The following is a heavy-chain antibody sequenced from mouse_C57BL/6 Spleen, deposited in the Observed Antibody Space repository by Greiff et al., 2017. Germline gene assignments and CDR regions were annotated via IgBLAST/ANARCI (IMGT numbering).Heavy chain of an antibody. D-gene: IGHD2-5*01. V-gene: IGHV1-4*01. Sequence: QVQLQQSGAELARPGASVKMSCKASGYTFTSYTMHWVKQRPGQGLEWIGYINPSSGYTKYNQKFKDKATLTADNSSSTAYMQLSSLTSEDSAVYYCARYSNYASWFAYWGQGTLVTVSA. CDR3: ARYSNYASWFAY. CDR2: INPSSGYT. J-gene: IGHJ3*01. CDR1: GYTFTSYT.